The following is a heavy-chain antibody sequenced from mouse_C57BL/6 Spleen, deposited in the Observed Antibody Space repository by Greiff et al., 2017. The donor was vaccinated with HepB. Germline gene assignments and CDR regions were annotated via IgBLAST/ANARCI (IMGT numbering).Heavy chain of an antibody. CDR3: ARQTYYSNGGYFDY. CDR2: FHPYNDDT. J-gene: IGHJ2*01. CDR1: GYTFTTYP. D-gene: IGHD2-5*01. Sequence: QVQLKQSGAELVKPGASVKMSCKASGYTFTTYPIEWMKQNHGKSLEWIGNFHPYNDDTKYNEKFKGKATLTVEKSASTVYLELSRLTSDDSAVYYCARQTYYSNGGYFDYWGQGTTLTVSS. V-gene: IGHV1-47*01.